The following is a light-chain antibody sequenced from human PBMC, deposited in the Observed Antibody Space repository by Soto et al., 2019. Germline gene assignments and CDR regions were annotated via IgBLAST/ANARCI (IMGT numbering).Light chain of an antibody. Sequence: QSVLTQPPSVSGAPGQRVTISCNGSSSNIGAGYDVHWYQQLPGTAPQILIYGNSKRPSGVPDRFSGSKSGTSASLAITGLQAEDEADYYCQSYDSSLSVVFGGGTKLTVL. CDR3: QSYDSSLSVV. CDR1: SSNIGAGYD. J-gene: IGLJ2*01. CDR2: GNS. V-gene: IGLV1-40*01.